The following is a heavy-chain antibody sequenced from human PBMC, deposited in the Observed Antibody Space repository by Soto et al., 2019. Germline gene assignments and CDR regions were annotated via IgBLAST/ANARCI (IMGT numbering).Heavy chain of an antibody. CDR2: LRGSGGST. Sequence: EVQLLESGGGLVQPGGSLRLSCAASGFTFSSYAMSWVRQAPGKGLEWVSSLRGSGGSTYYADSVKGRFAISRDNSKNTVHLQMNSLRAEDTAVYYCAKDGGLGRTGVDAFDIWGQGTMVTVSS. CDR1: GFTFSSYA. J-gene: IGHJ3*02. D-gene: IGHD1-26*01. V-gene: IGHV3-23*01. CDR3: AKDGGLGRTGVDAFDI.